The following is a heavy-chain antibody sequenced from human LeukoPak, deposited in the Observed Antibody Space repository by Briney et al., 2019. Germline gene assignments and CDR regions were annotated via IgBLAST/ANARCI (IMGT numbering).Heavy chain of an antibody. J-gene: IGHJ3*02. V-gene: IGHV3-23*01. CDR2: ISGSGGST. CDR1: GFTFSSYA. CDR3: AKGLSEGRGVINLDAFDI. D-gene: IGHD3-10*01. Sequence: GGSLRLSCAASGFTFSSYAMSWVRQAPGKGLEWVSAISGSGGSTYYADSVKGRFTISRDNSKNTLYLQMNRLRAEDTAVYYCAKGLSEGRGVINLDAFDIWGQGTMVTVSS.